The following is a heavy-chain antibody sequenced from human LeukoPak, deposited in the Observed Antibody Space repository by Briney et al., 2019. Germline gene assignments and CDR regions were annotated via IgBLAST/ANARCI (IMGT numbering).Heavy chain of an antibody. D-gene: IGHD2-15*01. J-gene: IGHJ6*02. Sequence: GESLKISCKGSGYNFANRWIGWVRQMPGKGLEWMGIMYPGDSDTRYSPSFQGQVTISADKSISTAYLQWSSLKASDTAMYYCARHRSYCSGGSCYYYYYYGMNVWGQGTTVTVSS. V-gene: IGHV5-51*01. CDR1: GYNFANRW. CDR2: MYPGDSDT. CDR3: ARHRSYCSGGSCYYYYYYGMNV.